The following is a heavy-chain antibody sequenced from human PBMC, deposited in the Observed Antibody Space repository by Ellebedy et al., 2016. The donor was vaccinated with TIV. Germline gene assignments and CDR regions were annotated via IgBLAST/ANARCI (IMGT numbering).Heavy chain of an antibody. V-gene: IGHV1-2*02. CDR1: GYTFTGYY. D-gene: IGHD3-10*01. J-gene: IGHJ4*02. CDR3: ARVEEYNGSGRTFDY. CDR2: INPNSGGT. Sequence: AASVKVSCKASGYTFTGYYMHWVRQAPGQGLEWMGWINPNSGGTNYAQKFQGRVTITRDTSISTAYMELSRLRSDDTAVYYCARVEEYNGSGRTFDYWGQGTLVTVSS.